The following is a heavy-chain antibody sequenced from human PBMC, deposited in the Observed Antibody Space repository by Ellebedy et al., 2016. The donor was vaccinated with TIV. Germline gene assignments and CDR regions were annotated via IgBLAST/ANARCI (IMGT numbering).Heavy chain of an antibody. J-gene: IGHJ4*02. CDR1: GLTLSNYA. D-gene: IGHD3-10*01. CDR2: ISAGGEVT. V-gene: IGHV3-23*01. Sequence: GESLKISCAASGLTLSNYALSWLRQAPGKGLEWVSAISAGGEVTYYADSVKGRFTISRDNSKNTVFLQMDSLRAEDTGVYYCARGLFGSGRYSCDYWGQGTLVIVSS. CDR3: ARGLFGSGRYSCDY.